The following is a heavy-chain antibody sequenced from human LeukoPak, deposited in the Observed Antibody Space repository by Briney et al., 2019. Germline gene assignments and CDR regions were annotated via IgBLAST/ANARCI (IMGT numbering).Heavy chain of an antibody. D-gene: IGHD2-8*01. V-gene: IGHV1-2*02. Sequence: ASVKVSCKAFGYTFTDYHMHWVRQAPEQGLEWMGWINPNSGDTNYAQKFQGRVTMTRDTTISTAYMELSRLRSDDTAVFYCATLMAHLDYWGQGTLVTVSS. CDR2: INPNSGDT. CDR3: ATLMAHLDY. CDR1: GYTFTDYH. J-gene: IGHJ4*02.